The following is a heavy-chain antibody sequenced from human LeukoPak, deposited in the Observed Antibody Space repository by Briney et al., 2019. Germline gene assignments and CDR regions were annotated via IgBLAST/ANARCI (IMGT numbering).Heavy chain of an antibody. V-gene: IGHV4-31*03. CDR2: IYYSGST. CDR3: ARGSGRLLYYYYGMDV. CDR1: SGSISSGGYY. J-gene: IGHJ6*02. Sequence: APETLSLTCTVSSGSISSGGYYWSWIRQHPGKGLEWIGYIYYSGSTYYNPSLKSRVTISVGTSKNQFSLKLSSVTAADTAVYYCARGSGRLLYYYYGMDVWGQGTTVTVSS. D-gene: IGHD3-10*01.